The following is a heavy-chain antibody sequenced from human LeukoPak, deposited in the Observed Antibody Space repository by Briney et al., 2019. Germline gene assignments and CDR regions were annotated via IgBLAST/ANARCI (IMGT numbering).Heavy chain of an antibody. Sequence: SVKVSCKASGGTFSSYAISWVRQAPGQGLEWMGGIIPIFGTAKYAQKFQGRVTITADESTSTAYRELSSLRSEDTAVYYCARDMLGYYYYYMDVWGKGTTVTVSS. CDR3: ARDMLGYYYYYMDV. J-gene: IGHJ6*03. D-gene: IGHD3-10*02. CDR2: IIPIFGTA. CDR1: GGTFSSYA. V-gene: IGHV1-69*13.